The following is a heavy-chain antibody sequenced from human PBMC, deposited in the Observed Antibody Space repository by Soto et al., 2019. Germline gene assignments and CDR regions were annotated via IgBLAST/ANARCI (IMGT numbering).Heavy chain of an antibody. D-gene: IGHD3-10*01. CDR2: INHSGST. CDR1: GGLARGDY. J-gene: IGHJ6*02. CDR3: ARERGEDYGRMYG. Sequence: CVVYGGLARGDYCSWISQPPGKGLEWIGEINHSGSTNYNPSLKSRVTISVDTSKNQFSLKLSSVTAADTAVYYCARERGEDYGRMYGWGQGTTLT. V-gene: IGHV4-34*01.